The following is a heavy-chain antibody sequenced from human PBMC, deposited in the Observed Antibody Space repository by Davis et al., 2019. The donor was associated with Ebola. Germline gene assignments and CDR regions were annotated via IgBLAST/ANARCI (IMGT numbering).Heavy chain of an antibody. CDR1: GYTFTSYG. V-gene: IGHV1-18*01. CDR2: ISTFDGKT. D-gene: IGHD4-17*01. CDR3: ARGLDFGDYTDY. J-gene: IGHJ4*02. Sequence: ASVKVSCKASGYTFTSYGISWVRQAPGQGLEWMGWISTFDGKTKYVQKFQGRVTMTRDKSTSTVYMELRSLRSDDTAVYYCARGLDFGDYTDYWGQGTLVTVAS.